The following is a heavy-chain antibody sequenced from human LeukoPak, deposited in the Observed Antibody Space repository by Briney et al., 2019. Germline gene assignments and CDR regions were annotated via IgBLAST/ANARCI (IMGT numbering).Heavy chain of an antibody. CDR3: TSRYCTSTNCYSFDI. D-gene: IGHD2-2*01. J-gene: IGHJ3*02. V-gene: IGHV3-21*01. Sequence: GSLRLSCAASGFSFSTSSMNWVRQAPGKGLEWVSSISSSSAHIFYADSVKGRFSISRDNAKNSLYLQMNSLRVEDTAVYYCTSRYCTSTNCYSFDIWGQGTMVTVSS. CDR2: ISSSSAHI. CDR1: GFSFSTSS.